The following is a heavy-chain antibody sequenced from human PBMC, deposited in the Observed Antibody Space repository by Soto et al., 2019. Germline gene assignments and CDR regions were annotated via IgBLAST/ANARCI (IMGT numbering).Heavy chain of an antibody. Sequence: PSDNLSLMYNFPGDSSTTYNLAWFRQSPGKGLEWIGYFRSGGGTSYNPSLKSRVAISADTSMKQFSLRLSSVTAADTAVYYCVRQGIGVLHGLVDVWGQGTTVT. J-gene: IGHJ6*02. CDR2: FRSGGGT. CDR1: GDSSTTYN. D-gene: IGHD3-10*01. V-gene: IGHV4-59*08. CDR3: VRQGIGVLHGLVDV.